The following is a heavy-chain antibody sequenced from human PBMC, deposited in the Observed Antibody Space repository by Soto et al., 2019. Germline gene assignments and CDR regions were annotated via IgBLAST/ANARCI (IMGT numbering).Heavy chain of an antibody. V-gene: IGHV1-69*01. Sequence: QVQLVQSGAEVKKPGSSVKVSCKASGGTFSSYAISWVRQAPGQGLEWMGAIMPMFGSANYAQKFQGTVTIIADESTSTAYMELSSLRSDDTAVYYCARGSIAAASYFDYWGQGTLITVSS. J-gene: IGHJ4*02. CDR1: GGTFSSYA. D-gene: IGHD6-25*01. CDR3: ARGSIAAASYFDY. CDR2: IMPMFGSA.